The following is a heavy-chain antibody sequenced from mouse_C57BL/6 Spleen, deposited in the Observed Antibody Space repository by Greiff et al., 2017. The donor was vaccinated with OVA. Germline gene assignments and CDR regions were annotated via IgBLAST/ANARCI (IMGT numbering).Heavy chain of an antibody. Sequence: VQLQQPGAELVKPGASVKLSCKASGYTFTSYWMQWVKQRPGQGLEWIGEIDPSDSYTNYNQKFKGKATLTVDTSSSTAYMQLSSLTSEDSAVYYCARNYSNYYWYFDVWGTGTTVTVSS. CDR3: ARNYSNYYWYFDV. D-gene: IGHD2-5*01. V-gene: IGHV1-50*01. CDR1: GYTFTSYW. CDR2: IDPSDSYT. J-gene: IGHJ1*03.